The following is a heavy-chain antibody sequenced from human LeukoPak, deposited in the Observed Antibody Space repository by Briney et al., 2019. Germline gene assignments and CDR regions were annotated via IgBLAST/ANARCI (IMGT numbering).Heavy chain of an antibody. CDR3: ARAAYYYDSSGYYFPKPFDY. J-gene: IGHJ4*02. CDR2: IYHSGST. Sequence: SQTLSLTCAVSGGSISSGVYSWSWIRQPPGKGLEWIGYIYHSGSTYYNPSLKSRVTISVDRSKNQFSQKLSSVTAAHTAVYYCARAAYYYDSSGYYFPKPFDYWGQGTLVTVSS. V-gene: IGHV4-30-2*01. D-gene: IGHD3-22*01. CDR1: GGSISSGVYS.